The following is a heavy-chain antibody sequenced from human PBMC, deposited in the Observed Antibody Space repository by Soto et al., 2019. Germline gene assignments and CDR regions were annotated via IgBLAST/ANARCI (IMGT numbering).Heavy chain of an antibody. CDR3: ASKAACGGDCYAFDS. D-gene: IGHD2-21*02. CDR2: IIHLFGTA. J-gene: IGHJ4*02. V-gene: IGHV1-69*06. Sequence: QVYLVQSGAEVKKPGSSVKISCKASGGIFSSNTINWVRQAAGQGLEWMGGIIHLFGTANYAEKSQGRATITADKSTNTEYMELTSLRSEDTAVYYCASKAACGGDCYAFDSWGQGTLVTVSS. CDR1: GGIFSSNT.